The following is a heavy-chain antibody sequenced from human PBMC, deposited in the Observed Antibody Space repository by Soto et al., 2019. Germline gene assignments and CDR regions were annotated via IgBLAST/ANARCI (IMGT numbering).Heavy chain of an antibody. CDR2: ISYDGSNK. J-gene: IGHJ3*02. V-gene: IGHV3-30*18. CDR3: AKSVLWFGESPDAFDI. CDR1: GFTFSSYG. D-gene: IGHD3-10*01. Sequence: QVQLVESGGGVVQPGRSMRLSCAASGFTFSSYGMHWVRQAPGKGLEWVAVISYDGSNKYYADTVKGRFTITRDNSKNTLYLQMNSLRAEDTAVYYWAKSVLWFGESPDAFDIWGQGTMVTVSS.